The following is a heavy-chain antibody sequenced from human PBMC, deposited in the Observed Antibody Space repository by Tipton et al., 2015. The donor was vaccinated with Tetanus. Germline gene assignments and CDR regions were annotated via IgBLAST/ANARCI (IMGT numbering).Heavy chain of an antibody. CDR3: ARGVDRTKAGID. J-gene: IGHJ4*02. Sequence: TLSLTCTVSGGSVSSGNYYWSCIRQPPGRGLEWIGEIHPSGITTCNPSLESRVTLSQDTSKSQFSLKLNSVTAADTAVYYCARGVDRTKAGIDWGQGTLVTVSS. CDR2: IHPSGIT. V-gene: IGHV4-61*01. CDR1: GGSVSSGNYY. D-gene: IGHD5-12*01.